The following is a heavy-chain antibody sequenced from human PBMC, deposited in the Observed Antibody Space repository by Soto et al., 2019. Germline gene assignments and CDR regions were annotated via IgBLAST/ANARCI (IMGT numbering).Heavy chain of an antibody. D-gene: IGHD5-18*01. CDR3: GRDGALGDTAVVDS. CDR1: GFTFSTYG. V-gene: IGHV3-33*01. CDR2: IWYDGSNK. Sequence: QVQLVESGGGVVQPGTSLRLSCEASGFTFSTYGMHWVRQAPGKGLEWVAVIWYDGSNKYHGDSLKGRFTISRDNSKNTLYLQINNLRAEDTAVYYCGRDGALGDTAVVDSWGQGTLVTVSS. J-gene: IGHJ4*02.